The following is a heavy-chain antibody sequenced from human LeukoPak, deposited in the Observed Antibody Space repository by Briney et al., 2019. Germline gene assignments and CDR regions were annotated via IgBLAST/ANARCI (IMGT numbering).Heavy chain of an antibody. Sequence: PGGSLRLSCAASGFTFSSYWMSWVRQAPGKGLEWVANIKQDGSEKYYVDSVKGRFTISRDNAKNTLYLQMNSLRAEDTAVYYCARERSSIGSYAFDIWGQGTMVTVSS. CDR1: GFTFSSYW. V-gene: IGHV3-7*01. CDR3: ARERSSIGSYAFDI. CDR2: IKQDGSEK. J-gene: IGHJ3*02. D-gene: IGHD6-13*01.